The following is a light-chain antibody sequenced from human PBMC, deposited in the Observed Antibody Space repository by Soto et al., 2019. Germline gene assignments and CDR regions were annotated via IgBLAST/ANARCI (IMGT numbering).Light chain of an antibody. Sequence: EMVLTQSPGTLSLSPGERATLSCRASQSVSSSYLAWYQQKPGQAPRLLIYGASRGATGIPDRFSGSGSGTDFTLTINRLEPEDFAVYYCQEYGTSRAVGQGTKVEIK. CDR1: QSVSSSY. CDR2: GAS. J-gene: IGKJ1*01. V-gene: IGKV3-20*01. CDR3: QEYGTSRA.